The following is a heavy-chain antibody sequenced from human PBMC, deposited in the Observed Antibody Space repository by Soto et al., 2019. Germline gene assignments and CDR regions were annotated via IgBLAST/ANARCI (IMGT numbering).Heavy chain of an antibody. V-gene: IGHV1-69*01. CDR1: GGTFSSYA. J-gene: IGHJ6*02. Sequence: QVQLVQSGAEVKKPGSSVKVSCKASGGTFSSYAISWVRQAPGRGLEWMGGIIPIFGTANYAQKFQGRVTITADESTSTAYMELSSLRSEDTAVYYCARVVGSYSSSWYRDYYYYGMDVWGQGTTVTVSS. D-gene: IGHD6-13*01. CDR2: IIPIFGTA. CDR3: ARVVGSYSSSWYRDYYYYGMDV.